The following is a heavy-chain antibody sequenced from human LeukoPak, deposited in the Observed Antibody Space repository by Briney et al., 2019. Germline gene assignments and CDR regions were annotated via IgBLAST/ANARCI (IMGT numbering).Heavy chain of an antibody. D-gene: IGHD6-13*01. J-gene: IGHJ5*02. CDR2: ISSSGSTI. Sequence: GGSLRLSCAASGFTFSDYYMSWIRQAPGKGLEWVSYISSSGSTIYYADSVKGRFTISRDNAKNSLYLQMNSLRAEDTAVYYCARQYSSSWYDFWAGTNWFDPWGQGTLVTVSS. V-gene: IGHV3-11*04. CDR3: ARQYSSSWYDFWAGTNWFDP. CDR1: GFTFSDYY.